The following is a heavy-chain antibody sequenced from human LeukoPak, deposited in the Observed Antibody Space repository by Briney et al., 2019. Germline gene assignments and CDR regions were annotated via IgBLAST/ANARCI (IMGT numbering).Heavy chain of an antibody. CDR1: GYTFTTYS. V-gene: IGHV1-18*01. Sequence: ASVKVSCKASGYTFTTYSLSWVRQAPGQGLEWMGWISAYNGNTNYAQKVQDRVTMTRDTSTSTVYMELSSLRSEDTAVYYCARDLRDYGDDEGAFDIWGLGTMVTVSS. J-gene: IGHJ3*02. CDR2: ISAYNGNT. CDR3: ARDLRDYGDDEGAFDI. D-gene: IGHD4-17*01.